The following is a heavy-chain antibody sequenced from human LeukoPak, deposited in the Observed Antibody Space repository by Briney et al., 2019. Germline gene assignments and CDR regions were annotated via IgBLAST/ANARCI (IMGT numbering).Heavy chain of an antibody. D-gene: IGHD3-10*01. V-gene: IGHV3-74*01. Sequence: GGSLRLSCAASGFTFSSYWMHWVRQAPGKGLVWVSRGNSDGSDTIYADSVKGRFTISRDNGKNTLYLQTNSLRAEDTAVYYCARVKREYYFDYWGQGNLVTVSS. CDR2: GNSDGSDT. CDR3: ARVKREYYFDY. J-gene: IGHJ4*02. CDR1: GFTFSSYW.